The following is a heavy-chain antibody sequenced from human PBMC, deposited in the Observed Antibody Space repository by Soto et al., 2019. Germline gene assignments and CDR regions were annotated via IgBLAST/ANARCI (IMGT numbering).Heavy chain of an antibody. J-gene: IGHJ6*02. CDR2: VIPIFGTA. CDR3: AKAAYYDFWSGYYTDARPRGLDV. Sequence: QVQLVQSGAEVKKPGSSVKVSCKASGGTFSSYAISWVRQAPGQGLEWMGGVIPIFGTANYAQKFQGRVTITADKSTSTADMELSSLRSEDTAVYYCAKAAYYDFWSGYYTDARPRGLDVWGQGTTVTVSS. D-gene: IGHD3-3*01. CDR1: GGTFSSYA. V-gene: IGHV1-69*06.